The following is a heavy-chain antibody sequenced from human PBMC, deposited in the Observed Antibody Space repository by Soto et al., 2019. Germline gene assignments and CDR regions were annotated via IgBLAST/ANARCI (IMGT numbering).Heavy chain of an antibody. CDR1: GFTFRNYA. CDR3: AKDYSSSWSPYYFDY. Sequence: GGSLRLSCAASGFTFRNYAMSWVRQAPGKGLEWVSGISATGGSTYYADSVKGRFTISRDNSKNTLSLQMSSLRAEDTALYYCAKDYSSSWSPYYFDYWGQGTLVTVSS. CDR2: ISATGGST. D-gene: IGHD6-13*01. J-gene: IGHJ4*02. V-gene: IGHV3-23*01.